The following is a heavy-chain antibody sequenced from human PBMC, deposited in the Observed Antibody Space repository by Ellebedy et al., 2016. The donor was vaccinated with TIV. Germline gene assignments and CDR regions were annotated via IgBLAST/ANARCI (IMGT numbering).Heavy chain of an antibody. J-gene: IGHJ4*02. CDR3: ARQKNFDWPME. CDR2: MNPNSGNT. D-gene: IGHD3-9*01. Sequence: AASVKVSCKASGYTFTSYDINWVRQATGQGLEWMGWMNPNSGNTGYAQKFQGRVTMTRNTSISTAYMELSSLGSEAPDVYYCARQKNFDWPMEWGQGTLVTVSS. CDR1: GYTFTSYD. V-gene: IGHV1-8*01.